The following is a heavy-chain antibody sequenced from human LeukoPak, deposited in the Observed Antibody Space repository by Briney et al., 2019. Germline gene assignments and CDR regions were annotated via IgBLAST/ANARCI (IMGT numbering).Heavy chain of an antibody. D-gene: IGHD2-15*01. V-gene: IGHV3-9*01. CDR1: GFRFSTYS. Sequence: GGSLRLSCAGSGFRFSTYSIKWVRQAPGKGLEWVSGISWNSGSIGYADSVKGRFTISRDNAKNSLYLQMNSLRVEDTAVYYCARICSGGSCYNDAFHIWGQGTMVTVSS. CDR3: ARICSGGSCYNDAFHI. J-gene: IGHJ3*02. CDR2: ISWNSGSI.